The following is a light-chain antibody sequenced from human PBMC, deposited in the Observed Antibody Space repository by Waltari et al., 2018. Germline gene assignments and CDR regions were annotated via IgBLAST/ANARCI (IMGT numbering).Light chain of an antibody. Sequence: DIVLTQPPATPSLPPGERATLSCRASQHINMNLAWYQQKPGQAPRLLFSGASTRESGVPARCCASGSGTEFTLTISSLQSEEFGLYYCQHYNDWPPWTFGEGTRVE. CDR2: GAS. V-gene: IGKV3-15*01. CDR1: QHINMN. CDR3: QHYNDWPPWT. J-gene: IGKJ1*01.